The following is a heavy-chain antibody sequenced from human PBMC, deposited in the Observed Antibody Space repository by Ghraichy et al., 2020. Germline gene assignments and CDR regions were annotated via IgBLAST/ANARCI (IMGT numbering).Heavy chain of an antibody. V-gene: IGHV3-23*01. CDR3: AKGDLGRRPGLDY. J-gene: IGHJ4*02. CDR2: ISEGDGIT. CDR1: GFSFSSYA. Sequence: GGSLRLSCGASGFSFSSYAMTWARQAPGKGLEYVSSISEGDGITYYSDSVKGRFTISRDNSKNTLYLQLNSLRAEDTAIYYCAKGDLGRRPGLDYWGQGTLVTVSS. D-gene: IGHD3-3*01.